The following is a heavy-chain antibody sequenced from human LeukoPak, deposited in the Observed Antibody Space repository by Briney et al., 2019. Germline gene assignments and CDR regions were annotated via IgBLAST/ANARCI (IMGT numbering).Heavy chain of an antibody. CDR3: SNSYCGGDCYSGGYFDY. CDR2: IRSKAYGGTT. V-gene: IGHV3-49*04. Sequence: PGRSLRLSCTGSGFTFGEYGMSGVRQAPGKGLEWVGIIRSKAYGGTTEYAASVKGRFTISRDDSKSIAYLQMNSLKTEDTAVYYCSNSYCGGDCYSGGYFDYWGQGTLVTVSS. D-gene: IGHD2-21*02. CDR1: GFTFGEYG. J-gene: IGHJ4*02.